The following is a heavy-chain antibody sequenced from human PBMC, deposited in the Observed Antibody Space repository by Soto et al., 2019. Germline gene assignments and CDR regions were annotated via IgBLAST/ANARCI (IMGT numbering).Heavy chain of an antibody. D-gene: IGHD5-12*01. V-gene: IGHV4-61*01. J-gene: IGHJ4*02. CDR1: GGSVSSGSYY. CDR3: ARQWIAPAQYYFDY. CDR2: ILPSGST. Sequence: SETLSLTCTVSGGSVSSGSYYWTWIRQSPGKGLEWMGYILPSGSTDYNPSLKSRVTISVDASKNEFSLKLRSVTAADTAVYYCARQWIAPAQYYFDYWGPGMLVTVSS.